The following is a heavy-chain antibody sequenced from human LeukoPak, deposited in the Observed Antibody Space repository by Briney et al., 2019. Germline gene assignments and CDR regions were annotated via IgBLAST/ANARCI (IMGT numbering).Heavy chain of an antibody. CDR3: ARDRRWGSSGWYYFDY. CDR1: GYTFTGYY. J-gene: IGHJ4*02. Sequence: ASVKVSCKASGYTFTGYYMHWVRQAPGQGLEWMGLINPNSGGTNYAQKFQGRVTMTRDTSISTAYMELSRLRSDDTAVYYCARDRRWGSSGWYYFDYWGQGTLVTVSS. CDR2: INPNSGGT. V-gene: IGHV1-2*06. D-gene: IGHD6-19*01.